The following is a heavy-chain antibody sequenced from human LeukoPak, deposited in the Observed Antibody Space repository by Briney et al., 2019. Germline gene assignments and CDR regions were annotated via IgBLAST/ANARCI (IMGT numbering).Heavy chain of an antibody. V-gene: IGHV1-69*13. D-gene: IGHD1-26*01. J-gene: IGHJ5*02. CDR2: IIPIFGTA. Sequence: GASVKFSCRASGGTFSSYAISWVRQAPGQGLDWMGGIIPIFGTANYAQKFQGRVTITADESTSTAYMELSSLRSEDTAVYYCARDLWELLPSGGSWGQGTLVTVSS. CDR3: ARDLWELLPSGGS. CDR1: GGTFSSYA.